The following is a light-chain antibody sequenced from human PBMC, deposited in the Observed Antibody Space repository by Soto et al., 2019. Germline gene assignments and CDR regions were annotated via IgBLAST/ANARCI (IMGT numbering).Light chain of an antibody. CDR3: QQYGSSSWT. Sequence: EIVLTQSPGTLSWSPGERATLSCRASQSVSSSYLAWYQQKPGQAPRLLIYGASSRATGIPDRFSGSGSGTDLTMTISRLEPEDFAVYYCQQYGSSSWTFGQGTKVEIK. CDR1: QSVSSSY. CDR2: GAS. V-gene: IGKV3-20*01. J-gene: IGKJ1*01.